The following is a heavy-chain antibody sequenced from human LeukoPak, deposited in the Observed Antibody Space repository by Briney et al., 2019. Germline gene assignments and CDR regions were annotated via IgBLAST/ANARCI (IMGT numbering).Heavy chain of an antibody. CDR2: ISSTGSTI. V-gene: IGHV3-48*03. CDR1: GFTFRNFE. D-gene: IGHD6-19*01. CDR3: AKDRVAVAGRGFDY. J-gene: IGHJ4*02. Sequence: PGGSLRLSCAASGFTFRNFEMNWVRQAPGKGLEWVSYISSTGSTIYYTDSVKGRFTISRDNAKNSLYLQMNSLRAEDTALYYCAKDRVAVAGRGFDYWGQGTLVTVSS.